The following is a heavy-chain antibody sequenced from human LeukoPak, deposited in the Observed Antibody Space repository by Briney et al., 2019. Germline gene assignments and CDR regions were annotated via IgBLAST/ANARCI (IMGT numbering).Heavy chain of an antibody. Sequence: GASVKVSCKASGYTFTGYFMHWVRQAPGQGLEWMGGIIPIFGTANYAQKFQGRVTITADKSTSTAYMELSSLRSEDTAVYYCAASVGAAGTYRVNYFDYWGQGTLVTVSS. CDR1: GYTFTGYF. V-gene: IGHV1-69*06. D-gene: IGHD6-13*01. J-gene: IGHJ4*02. CDR3: AASVGAAGTYRVNYFDY. CDR2: IIPIFGTA.